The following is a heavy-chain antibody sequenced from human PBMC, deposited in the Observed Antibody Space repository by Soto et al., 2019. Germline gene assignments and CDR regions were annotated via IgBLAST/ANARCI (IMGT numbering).Heavy chain of an antibody. CDR1: GGSINSYY. Sequence: SETLSLTCTVSGGSINSYYWSWIRQPPGKGLEWIGYIYYSGSTNYNPSLKSRVTISVDTSKNQFSLKLRSVTAADAAVYYCARDRVGAQGPYYYYYGMDVWGQGTTVTVSS. CDR2: IYYSGST. V-gene: IGHV4-59*01. J-gene: IGHJ6*02. D-gene: IGHD1-26*01. CDR3: ARDRVGAQGPYYYYYGMDV.